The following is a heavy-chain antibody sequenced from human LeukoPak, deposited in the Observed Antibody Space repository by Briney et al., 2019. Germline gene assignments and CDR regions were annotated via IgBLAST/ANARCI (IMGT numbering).Heavy chain of an antibody. V-gene: IGHV5-51*01. Sequence: GESLKISCKGSGYSFTSYWIGWVRQMPGKGLEWMGIIYPGDSDTRYSPSFQGQVTISADKSISTAYLQWSSLKASDTAMYYCARSLSYDHGSGSYWFWFDPWGQGTLVTVSS. J-gene: IGHJ5*02. D-gene: IGHD3-10*01. CDR1: GYSFTSYW. CDR2: IYPGDSDT. CDR3: ARSLSYDHGSGSYWFWFDP.